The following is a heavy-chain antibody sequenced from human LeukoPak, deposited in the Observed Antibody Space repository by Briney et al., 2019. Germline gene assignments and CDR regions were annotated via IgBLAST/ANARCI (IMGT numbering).Heavy chain of an antibody. V-gene: IGHV3-7*04. CDR3: AKEDSSGYDSFDI. CDR1: GFTFSSYW. J-gene: IGHJ3*02. D-gene: IGHD3-22*01. Sequence: GGSPRLSCAASGFTFSSYWMSWVRQAPGKGLEWVANIKEDGSEKYYVDSVKGRVTISRDNAKNSLYLQMNSLRAEDTAVYYCAKEDSSGYDSFDIWGQGTMVTVSS. CDR2: IKEDGSEK.